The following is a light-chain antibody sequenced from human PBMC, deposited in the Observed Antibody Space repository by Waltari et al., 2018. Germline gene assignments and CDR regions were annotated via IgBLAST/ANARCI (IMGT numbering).Light chain of an antibody. V-gene: IGKV3-20*01. Sequence: EIVLTQSPGILSLSPGERATLSCWASQSVSRALAWYQQKPGQAPRLLIYGASSRATGIPDRFSGGGSGTDFSLTISRLEPEDFAVYYCQHYVRLPATFGQGTKVEIK. J-gene: IGKJ1*01. CDR3: QHYVRLPAT. CDR1: QSVSRA. CDR2: GAS.